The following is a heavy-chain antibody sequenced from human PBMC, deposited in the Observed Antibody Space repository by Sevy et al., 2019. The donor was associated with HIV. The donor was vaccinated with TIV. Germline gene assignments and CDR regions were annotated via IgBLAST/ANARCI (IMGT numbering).Heavy chain of an antibody. D-gene: IGHD3-10*01. V-gene: IGHV3-20*04. CDR3: ERDGGFRGGIALYPN. Sequence: GGSLRLSCAASGFTFDDYGMGWVRQVPGRGLEWISGITWNGDYANYGDSVKGRFTISRDNAKNSLYLQMDSLTAEDTALYYCERDGGFRGGIALYPNWSQGTLVTVSS. CDR2: ITWNGDYA. CDR1: GFTFDDYG. J-gene: IGHJ4*02.